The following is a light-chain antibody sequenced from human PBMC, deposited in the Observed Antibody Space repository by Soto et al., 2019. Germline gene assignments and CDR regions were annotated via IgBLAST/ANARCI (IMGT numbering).Light chain of an antibody. J-gene: IGKJ1*01. CDR3: QLYSAFSVT. CDR2: DAS. CDR1: QSIRNW. Sequence: QVNQSLSTLSASVGDRVTITCRASQSIRNWLAWYQQQPGKAPKLLIYDASSLESGVPSRFSGSGSGTEFTLTISSLQPEDLATYYCQLYSAFSVTFGQGTKVDI. V-gene: IGKV1-5*01.